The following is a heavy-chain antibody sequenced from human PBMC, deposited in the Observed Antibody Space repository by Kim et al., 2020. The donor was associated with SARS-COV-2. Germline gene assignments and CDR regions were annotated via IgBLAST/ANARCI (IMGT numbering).Heavy chain of an antibody. Sequence: RVTISVDTSKNQFSLKLSSVTAADTAVYYCARRGETYYYGSGSRRHAFDIWGQGTMVTVSS. J-gene: IGHJ3*02. CDR3: ARRGETYYYGSGSRRHAFDI. V-gene: IGHV4-34*01. D-gene: IGHD3-10*01.